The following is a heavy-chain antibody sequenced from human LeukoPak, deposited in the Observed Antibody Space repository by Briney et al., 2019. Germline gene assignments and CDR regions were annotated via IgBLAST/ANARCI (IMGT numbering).Heavy chain of an antibody. CDR1: GFTFSSYS. J-gene: IGHJ5*02. Sequence: GGSLRLSCAASGFTFSSYSMNWVRQAPGKGLEWVSSISSSSSYIYYADSAKGRFTISRDNAKNSLYLQMNSLRAEDTAVYYCARTVVPAATPNWFDPWGQGTLVTVSS. V-gene: IGHV3-21*01. CDR3: ARTVVPAATPNWFDP. CDR2: ISSSSSYI. D-gene: IGHD2-2*01.